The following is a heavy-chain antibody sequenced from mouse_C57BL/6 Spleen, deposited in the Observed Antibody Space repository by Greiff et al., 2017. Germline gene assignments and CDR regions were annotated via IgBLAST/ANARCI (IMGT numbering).Heavy chain of an antibody. Sequence: VQLQQSGAELVRPGTSVTVSCKASGYAFTNYLIEWVKQRPGQGLEWIGVINPGSGGTNYNEKFKGKGTLTADKSSSTAYMQLSSLTSEDSAVYFCARGAMDYWCQGTSVTVSS. J-gene: IGHJ4*01. CDR3: ARGAMDY. V-gene: IGHV1-54*01. CDR1: GYAFTNYL. CDR2: INPGSGGT.